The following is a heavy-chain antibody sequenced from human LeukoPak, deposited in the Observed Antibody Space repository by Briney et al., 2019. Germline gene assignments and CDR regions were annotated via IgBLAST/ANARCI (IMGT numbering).Heavy chain of an antibody. D-gene: IGHD4-17*01. V-gene: IGHV3-33*01. CDR2: IWYDGSNK. J-gene: IGHJ3*02. CDR1: GFTFSSYG. CDR3: ARDGPTVTTLSDASDI. Sequence: GRSLRLSCAASGFTFSSYGMHWVRQAPGKGLEWVAVIWYDGSNKYYADSVKGRFTISRDNSKNTLYLQMNSLRAEDTAVYYCARDGPTVTTLSDASDIWGQGTMVTVSS.